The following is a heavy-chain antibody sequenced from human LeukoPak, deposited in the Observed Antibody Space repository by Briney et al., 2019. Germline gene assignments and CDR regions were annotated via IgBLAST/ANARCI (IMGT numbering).Heavy chain of an antibody. V-gene: IGHV1-24*01. CDR3: AGDRGITITKDFDY. Sequence: ASVKVSCKVSGSTLAESYIHWLRQAPGKGLEWMGGYDPEEGGIIYAQKFLDRVTMSEDTSTTTAYMEVSSLRSEDTAVYFCAGDRGITITKDFDYWGQGTVVTVSS. CDR1: GSTLAESY. J-gene: IGHJ4*02. D-gene: IGHD1-1*01. CDR2: YDPEEGGI.